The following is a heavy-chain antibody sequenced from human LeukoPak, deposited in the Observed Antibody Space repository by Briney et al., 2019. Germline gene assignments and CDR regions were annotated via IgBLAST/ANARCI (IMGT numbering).Heavy chain of an antibody. Sequence: SVKVSCKASGGTFSSYAISWVRQAPGQGREGMGRIIPIFGTANYAQKFQGRVTITTDESTSTAYMELSSLRSEDTAVYYCAREWVYSNYSGRPVYYYYMDVWGKGTTVTVSS. V-gene: IGHV1-69*05. D-gene: IGHD4-11*01. J-gene: IGHJ6*03. CDR2: IIPIFGTA. CDR1: GGTFSSYA. CDR3: AREWVYSNYSGRPVYYYYMDV.